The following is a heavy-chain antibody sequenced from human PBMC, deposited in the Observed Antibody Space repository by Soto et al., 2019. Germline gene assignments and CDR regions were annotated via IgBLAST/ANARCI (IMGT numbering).Heavy chain of an antibody. J-gene: IGHJ4*02. V-gene: IGHV4-59*01. CDR1: GGSIGLYY. Sequence: PPETLALSFTDPGGSIGLYYWVWFRNPPGKRLEWIGSTYYRGRTNYKPPLNSPITISVDTSKNQYSLNLSSVTAADPAVYYCARSDGRYWGQGILITVS. CDR2: TYYRGRT. CDR3: ARSDGRY.